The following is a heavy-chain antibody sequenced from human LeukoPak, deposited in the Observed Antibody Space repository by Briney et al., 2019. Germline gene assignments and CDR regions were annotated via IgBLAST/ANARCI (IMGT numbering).Heavy chain of an antibody. V-gene: IGHV3-23*01. CDR3: ANDHQFRGVIGYFGY. CDR2: ISGSGGST. J-gene: IGHJ4*02. CDR1: GFTFSSYA. D-gene: IGHD3-10*01. Sequence: GGSLRLSCAASGFTFSSYAMSWVRQAPGKGLEWVSAISGSGGSTYYADSVKGRFTISRDNSKSTLYLQMNSLRAEDTAVYYCANDHQFRGVIGYFGYWGQGTLVTVSS.